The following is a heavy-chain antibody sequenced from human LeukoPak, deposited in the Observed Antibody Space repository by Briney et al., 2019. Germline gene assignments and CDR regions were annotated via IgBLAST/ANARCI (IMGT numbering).Heavy chain of an antibody. CDR2: INPNSGGT. CDR1: GYTFTGYY. Sequence: ASVKVSCKASGYTFTGYYMHWVRQAPGQGLEWMGWINPNSGGTNYAQRFQGRVTMIRDTSISTAYMELSRLRSDDTAVYYCARDGDYDILTGLLWGGQGTLVTVSS. V-gene: IGHV1-2*02. J-gene: IGHJ4*02. D-gene: IGHD3-9*01. CDR3: ARDGDYDILTGLLW.